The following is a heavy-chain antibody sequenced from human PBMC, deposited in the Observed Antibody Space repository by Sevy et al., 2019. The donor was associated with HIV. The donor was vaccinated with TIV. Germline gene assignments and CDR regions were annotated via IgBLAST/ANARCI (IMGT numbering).Heavy chain of an antibody. J-gene: IGHJ5*02. D-gene: IGHD3-3*01. CDR3: AIGSNYDFWSGPGYNWFDP. CDR2: MNPNSGNT. CDR1: GYTFTSYD. V-gene: IGHV1-8*01. Sequence: ASVKVSCKASGYTFTSYDINWVRQATGQGLEWMGWMNPNSGNTGYAQKFQGRVTMTRNTSISTAYMELSSLRSEDTAVYYCAIGSNYDFWSGPGYNWFDPWGQGTLVTVSS.